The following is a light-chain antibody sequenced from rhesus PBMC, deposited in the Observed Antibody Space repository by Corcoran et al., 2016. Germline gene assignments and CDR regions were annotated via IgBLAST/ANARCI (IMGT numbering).Light chain of an antibody. CDR3: YQHSSGYS. J-gene: IGKJ2*01. CDR2: GAS. Sequence: QVILTQSPATLSLSPGERATLSCRASQSVSSYLAWYQQKPGQAPRLLIYGASSRATGIPDRFSGSGSGTDFTLTISSLEPEDVGVYHCYQHSSGYSFCQGTKVEIK. CDR1: QSVSSY. V-gene: IGKV3-10*01.